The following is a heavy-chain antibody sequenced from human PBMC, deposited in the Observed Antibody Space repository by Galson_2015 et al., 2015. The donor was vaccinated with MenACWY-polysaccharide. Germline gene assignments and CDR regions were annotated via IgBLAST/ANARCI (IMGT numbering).Heavy chain of an antibody. D-gene: IGHD1-14*01. CDR3: TSSRTFLPGSWFDP. V-gene: IGHV3-15*01. CDR2: IKSKIDGETR. Sequence: SLRLSCAASGFTFKNAWMSWVRQAPGKGLEWVGRIKSKIDGETRDFAAPVKGRFTISRDDSKKMVYLQMNSLKIEDTGLYYCTSSRTFLPGSWFDPWGQGTLVTVAS. J-gene: IGHJ5*02. CDR1: GFTFKNAW.